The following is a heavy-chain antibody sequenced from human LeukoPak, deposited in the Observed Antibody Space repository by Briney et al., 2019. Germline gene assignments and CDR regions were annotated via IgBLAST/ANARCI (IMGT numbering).Heavy chain of an antibody. V-gene: IGHV4-59*01. CDR1: GGSISSYY. CDR2: IYYSGST. Sequence: PSETLSLTCTVSGGSISSYYWSWIRQPPGKGLEWIGYIYYSGSTNYNPSLKSRVTISVDTSKNQFSLKLSSVTAADTAVYYCARGFYDSSGYVPWDYWGQGTLVTVSS. CDR3: ARGFYDSSGYVPWDY. J-gene: IGHJ4*02. D-gene: IGHD3-22*01.